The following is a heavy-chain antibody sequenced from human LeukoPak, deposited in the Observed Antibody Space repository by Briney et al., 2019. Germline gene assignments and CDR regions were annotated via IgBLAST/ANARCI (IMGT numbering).Heavy chain of an antibody. J-gene: IGHJ4*02. CDR1: GGSVSDYY. CDR3: ASRKLGNDY. Sequence: PSETLSLTCTISGGSVSDYYWSWIRQSPGKGLEWIGYIYHTGSTSYSPSLKSRVTISADASQNQFSLKLSSVTAADTAVYYCASRKLGNDYWGQGTLVTVSS. CDR2: IYHTGST. V-gene: IGHV4-59*02. D-gene: IGHD7-27*01.